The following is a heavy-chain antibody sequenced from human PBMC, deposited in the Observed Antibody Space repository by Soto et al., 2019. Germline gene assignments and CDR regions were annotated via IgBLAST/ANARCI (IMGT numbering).Heavy chain of an antibody. J-gene: IGHJ4*02. CDR2: ISYDGNNK. V-gene: IGHV3-30*03. CDR3: ARGGRSGSSGYYNPSFDY. Sequence: QVQLVQTGGGAVLPGRSLSLSCAASGFRFSDYGMQWVRQAPGKGLEWAAVISYDGNNKYYADSVKGRFTISRDNSKNTLYLQMEGLRLEDTAVYYCARGGRSGSSGYYNPSFDYWGQGTLVFVSS. CDR1: GFRFSDYG. D-gene: IGHD3-22*01.